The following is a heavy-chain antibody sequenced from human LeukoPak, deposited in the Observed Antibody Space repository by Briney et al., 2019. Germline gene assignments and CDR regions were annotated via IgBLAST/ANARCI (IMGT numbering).Heavy chain of an antibody. J-gene: IGHJ4*02. Sequence: ASVKVSCKASGYTFTGFYIHWVRQAPGQGLEWMGWINPNSGDTNYAQKFQGRVTMTRDTSISTAYMELSRLRSDDTAVYYCARDTGAYYDSGGLDYWGQGTPVTVSS. V-gene: IGHV1-2*02. CDR3: ARDTGAYYDSGGLDY. CDR1: GYTFTGFY. CDR2: INPNSGDT. D-gene: IGHD3-22*01.